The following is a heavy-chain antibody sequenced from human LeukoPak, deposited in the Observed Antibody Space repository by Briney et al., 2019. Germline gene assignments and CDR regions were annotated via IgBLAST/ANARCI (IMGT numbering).Heavy chain of an antibody. J-gene: IGHJ4*02. CDR3: ARRAVVVITNFDY. D-gene: IGHD3-22*01. CDR2: IYHSGST. V-gene: IGHV4-38-2*02. Sequence: SETLSLTCTVSGYSISSGYYWGWIRQPPGKGLEWIGSIYHSGSTYYNPSLKSRVTISVDTSKNQFSLKLSSVTAADTAVYYCARRAVVVITNFDYWGQGTLVTVSS. CDR1: GYSISSGYY.